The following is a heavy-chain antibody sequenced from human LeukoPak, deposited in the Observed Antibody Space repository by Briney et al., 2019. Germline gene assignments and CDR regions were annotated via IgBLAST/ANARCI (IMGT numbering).Heavy chain of an antibody. D-gene: IGHD6-13*01. CDR3: AKGDAAGAYRTDF. Sequence: AGGSLRLSCVASGISLRSYSVHWVRQAPGKGLERVALTSHDESNKKYADSVRGRCTISRDNSRDTVFLQLSNLRHEDTAVYYCAKGDAAGAYRTDFWGPGTRVTVSS. J-gene: IGHJ4*02. V-gene: IGHV3-30-3*01. CDR1: GISLRSYS. CDR2: TSHDESNK.